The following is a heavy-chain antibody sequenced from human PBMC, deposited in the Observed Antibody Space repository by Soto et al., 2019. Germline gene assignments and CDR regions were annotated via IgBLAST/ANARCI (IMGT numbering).Heavy chain of an antibody. CDR2: ISDSGSST. CDR1: EITVKTFV. CDR3: AKYHLFDL. V-gene: IGHV3-23*01. J-gene: IGHJ5*02. Sequence: EVQLLESGGGLVQPGGSLRLSCAASEITVKTFVISWVRQAPGKGLEWVSTISDSGSSTYYADSVKGRCTISRDNSKNTLYLQMTSLRADDTAVYYGAKYHLFDLWGQGTLVTVSS.